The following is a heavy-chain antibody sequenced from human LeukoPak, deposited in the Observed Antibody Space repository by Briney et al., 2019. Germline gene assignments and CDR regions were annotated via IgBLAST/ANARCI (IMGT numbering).Heavy chain of an antibody. CDR2: INPNSGGT. Sequence: ASVKVSCKASGYTFTDFYLHWVRQAPGQGLEWMGWINPNSGGTNFAQKFQRRVTMTGDTSISTAYMELSRLTSDDTAVYYCAREEGSGCYDYWGQGTKVTVSS. CDR3: AREEGSGCYDY. CDR1: GYTFTDFY. D-gene: IGHD3-22*01. J-gene: IGHJ4*02. V-gene: IGHV1-2*02.